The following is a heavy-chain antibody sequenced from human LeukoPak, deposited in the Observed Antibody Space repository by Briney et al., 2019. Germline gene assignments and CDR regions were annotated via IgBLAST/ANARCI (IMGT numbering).Heavy chain of an antibody. V-gene: IGHV3-30*04. D-gene: IGHD2-15*01. CDR3: AREIPGRIAADC. J-gene: IGHJ4*02. Sequence: GGSLRLSCAASGFSFSTYGMHWVRQAPGKGLEWVTLISHDGKIKCDADSVKGRFTISRDNAKNSLFLQMNRLRGEDTAIYFCAREIPGRIAADCWGQGTLVTVSS. CDR2: ISHDGKIK. CDR1: GFSFSTYG.